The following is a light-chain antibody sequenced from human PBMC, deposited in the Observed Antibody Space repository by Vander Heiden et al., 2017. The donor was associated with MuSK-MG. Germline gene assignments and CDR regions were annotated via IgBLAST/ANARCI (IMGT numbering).Light chain of an antibody. J-gene: IGLJ3*02. Sequence: QSALTQPRSVSGSPGQSVTISCTGTSSDVGGYNYVSWYQQHPGKAPKLMIYDVSKRPSGVPDRFSGSKSGNTASLTISGLQAEDEADYYCCSYAGSYTWVFDGGTKLT. V-gene: IGLV2-11*01. CDR3: CSYAGSYTWV. CDR2: DVS. CDR1: SSDVGGYNY.